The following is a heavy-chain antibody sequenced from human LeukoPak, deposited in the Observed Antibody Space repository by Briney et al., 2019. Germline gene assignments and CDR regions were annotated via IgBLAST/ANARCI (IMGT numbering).Heavy chain of an antibody. D-gene: IGHD6-13*01. CDR2: MNPNSGNT. J-gene: IGHJ4*02. CDR1: GYTFTSYD. Sequence: GASVKVSCKASGYTFTSYDINWVRQATGQGLEWMGWMNPNSGNTGYAQKLQGRVTMTTDTSTSTAYMELRSLRPDDTAVYYCARDLRSGIAEPFDHWGQGTLVTVSS. V-gene: IGHV1-8*01. CDR3: ARDLRSGIAEPFDH.